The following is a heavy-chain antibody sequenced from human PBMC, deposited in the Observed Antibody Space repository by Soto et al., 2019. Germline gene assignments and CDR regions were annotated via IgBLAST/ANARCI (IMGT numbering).Heavy chain of an antibody. J-gene: IGHJ4*02. CDR1: GYTFTSYY. CDR3: ARVPEMATTPQGLDYFDY. Sequence: ASVKVSCKASGYTFTSYYMHWVRQAPGQGLEWMGIINPSGGSTSYAQKFQGRVTMTRDTSTSTVYMELSSLRSEDTAVYYCARVPEMATTPQGLDYFDYWGQGTLVTVSS. V-gene: IGHV1-46*01. D-gene: IGHD5-12*01. CDR2: INPSGGST.